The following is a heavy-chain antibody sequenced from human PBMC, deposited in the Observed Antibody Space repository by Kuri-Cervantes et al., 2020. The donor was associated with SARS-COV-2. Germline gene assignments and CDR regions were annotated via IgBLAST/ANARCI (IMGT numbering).Heavy chain of an antibody. Sequence: GESLKISCAASGFTFSSYAMHWVRQAPGKGLEYVSAISSNGGSTYYANSVKGRFTISRDNSKNTLYLQMNSLRAEDTAVYYCARMTTKQQLVPQGFDYWGQGTLVTVSS. CDR1: GFTFSSYA. CDR3: ARMTTKQQLVPQGFDY. V-gene: IGHV3-64*01. J-gene: IGHJ4*02. D-gene: IGHD6-13*01. CDR2: ISSNGGST.